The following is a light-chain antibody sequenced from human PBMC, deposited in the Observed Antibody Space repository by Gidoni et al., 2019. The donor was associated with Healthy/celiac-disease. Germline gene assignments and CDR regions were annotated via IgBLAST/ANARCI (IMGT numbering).Light chain of an antibody. CDR1: SSDVGGYNY. CDR2: DVS. J-gene: IGLJ2*01. Sequence: QSALPQPASVSGSPGQSITISCTGTSSDVGGYNYVSWYQQHPGKAPKLMIYDVSNRPSGVSNRFPGSKSGNTASLTISGLQAEDEADYYCSSYTSSSTLVFGGGTKLTVL. CDR3: SSYTSSSTLV. V-gene: IGLV2-14*03.